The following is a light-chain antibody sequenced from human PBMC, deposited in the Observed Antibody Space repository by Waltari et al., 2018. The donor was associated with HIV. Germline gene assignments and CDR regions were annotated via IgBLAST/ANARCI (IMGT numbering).Light chain of an antibody. CDR2: EVN. Sequence: QPALTQPPFASGSPGQSVTISCTGTSRDIGTYTYVSWYQQHPGRAPNLLIYEVNKRPAGVPDRFAGSKSHNTASLSFSGLQVADEADYYCSSYAGNNNYVFGTGTRVTVL. CDR1: SRDIGTYTY. CDR3: SSYAGNNNYV. J-gene: IGLJ1*01. V-gene: IGLV2-8*01.